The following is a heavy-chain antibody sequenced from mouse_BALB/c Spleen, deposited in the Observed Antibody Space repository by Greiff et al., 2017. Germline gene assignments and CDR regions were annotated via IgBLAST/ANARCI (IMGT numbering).Heavy chain of an antibody. J-gene: IGHJ4*01. Sequence: EVQLQQSGPGLVKPSQSLSLTCSVTGYSITSGYYWNWIRQSPRNKLEWMGYISYDGSNNYNPSLKNRISITRDTSKNQFFLKLNSVTTEDTATYYCARDGVLGHYYAMDYWGQGTSVTVSS. V-gene: IGHV3-6*02. CDR2: ISYDGSN. D-gene: IGHD1-1*01. CDR1: GYSITSGYY. CDR3: ARDGVLGHYYAMDY.